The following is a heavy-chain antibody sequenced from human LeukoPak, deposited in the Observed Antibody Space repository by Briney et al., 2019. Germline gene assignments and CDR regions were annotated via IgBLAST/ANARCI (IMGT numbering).Heavy chain of an antibody. J-gene: IGHJ6*03. Sequence: GRSLRLSCAASGFTFSSYAMHWVRQAPGKGLEWVAVISYDGSNKYYADSVKGRFTISRDNSKNTLYLQMNSLRAEDTAVYYCARGVVTKPLNYYYYYMDVWGKGTTVTVSS. CDR2: ISYDGSNK. D-gene: IGHD3-3*01. CDR1: GFTFSSYA. V-gene: IGHV3-30-3*01. CDR3: ARGVVTKPLNYYYYYMDV.